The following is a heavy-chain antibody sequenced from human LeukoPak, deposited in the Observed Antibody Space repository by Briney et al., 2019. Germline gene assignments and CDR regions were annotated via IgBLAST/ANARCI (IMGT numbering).Heavy chain of an antibody. Sequence: PGGSLRLSCAASGFTFSSYAMSWVRQAPGKGLEWVSAISGSGGSTYYADSVKGRFTISRDNSKNTLYLQMNSLRAEDTAVYYCASLYSSGWSYYYGMDVWGQGTTVTVSS. J-gene: IGHJ6*02. CDR1: GFTFSSYA. CDR3: ASLYSSGWSYYYGMDV. D-gene: IGHD6-19*01. CDR2: ISGSGGST. V-gene: IGHV3-23*01.